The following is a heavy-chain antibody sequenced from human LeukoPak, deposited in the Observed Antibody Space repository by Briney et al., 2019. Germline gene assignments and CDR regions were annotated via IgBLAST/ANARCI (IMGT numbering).Heavy chain of an antibody. CDR1: GGTFSSYA. V-gene: IGHV1-69*01. CDR3: ARPLERYFDWLSPFDY. CDR2: IIPIFGTA. J-gene: IGHJ4*02. D-gene: IGHD3-9*01. Sequence: SVKVSCKASGGTFSSYAISWVRQAPGQGLEWMGGIIPIFGTANYAQEFQGRVTITADESTSTAYMELSSLRPEDTAVYYCARPLERYFDWLSPFDYWGQGTLVTVSS.